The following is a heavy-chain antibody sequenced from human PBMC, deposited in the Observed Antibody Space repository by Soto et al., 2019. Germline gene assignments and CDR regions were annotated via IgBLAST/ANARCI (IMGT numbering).Heavy chain of an antibody. CDR3: ARRGAGSYYLADYYYGMDV. D-gene: IGHD1-26*01. Sequence: GEPLKICCKGSGYSFTSYWIGWVRQMPGKGLEWMGIIYPGDSDTRYSPSFQGQVTISADKSISTAYLQWSSLKASDTAMYYCARRGAGSYYLADYYYGMDVWGQGTTVTVSS. J-gene: IGHJ6*02. V-gene: IGHV5-51*01. CDR2: IYPGDSDT. CDR1: GYSFTSYW.